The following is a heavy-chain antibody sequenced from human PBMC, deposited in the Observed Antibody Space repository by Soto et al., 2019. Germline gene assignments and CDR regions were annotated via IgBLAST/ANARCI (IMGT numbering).Heavy chain of an antibody. Sequence: EVQLVESGGGLVQPGGSLRLSCAASGFTFSSYSMNWVRQAPGKGLEWVSYISSSSSTIYYADSVKGRFTISRDNAKNSLYRQRHGLTVSATAVYYSERHPGAAMGQLYYCSIDV. CDR3: ERHPGAAMGQLYYCSIDV. D-gene: IGHD2-2*01. CDR2: ISSSSSTI. J-gene: IGHJ6*03. CDR1: GFTFSSYS. V-gene: IGHV3-48*01.